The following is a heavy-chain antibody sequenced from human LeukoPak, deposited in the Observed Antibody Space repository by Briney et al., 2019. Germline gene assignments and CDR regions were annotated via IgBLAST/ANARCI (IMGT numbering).Heavy chain of an antibody. CDR1: GYTFTGYY. D-gene: IGHD6-6*01. V-gene: IGHV1-2*02. CDR3: ARDSSSSDITFDY. J-gene: IGHJ4*02. Sequence: ASVKVSCKASGYTFTGYYMHWVRQAPGQGLEWMGWINPNSGGTNYAQKFQGRVTMTRDTSISTAYMELSRLRSDDTAVYYCARDSSSSDITFDYWGQGTLVTVSS. CDR2: INPNSGGT.